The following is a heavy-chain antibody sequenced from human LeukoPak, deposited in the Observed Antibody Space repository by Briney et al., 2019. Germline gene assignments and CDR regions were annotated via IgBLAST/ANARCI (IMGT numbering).Heavy chain of an antibody. D-gene: IGHD3-9*01. CDR3: ARVSYDILTGYFYDAFDI. CDR2: MNPNSGNT. Sequence: ASVKVSCKASGYTFTSYDINWVRQATGQGLEWMGWMNPNSGNTGYAQKFQGRVTMTRNTSISTAYMELSSLRSEDTAVYYCARVSYDILTGYFYDAFDIWGQGTMVTVSS. J-gene: IGHJ3*02. V-gene: IGHV1-8*01. CDR1: GYTFTSYD.